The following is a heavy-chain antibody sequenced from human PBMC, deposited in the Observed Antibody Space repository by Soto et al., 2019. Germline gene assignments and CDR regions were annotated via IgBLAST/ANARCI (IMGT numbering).Heavy chain of an antibody. CDR2: IYATGTT. V-gene: IGHV4-4*07. J-gene: IGHJ5*02. CDR3: VRDGTKTLRDWFDP. CDR1: GASISCFY. Sequence: SETLSLTCTVSGASISCFYWSWIRKAAGKGLEWIGRIYATGTTDYNPSLKSRVMMSVDTSKKQFSLKLRSVAAADTAVYYCVRDGTKTLRDWFDPWGQGISVTVSS. D-gene: IGHD1-1*01.